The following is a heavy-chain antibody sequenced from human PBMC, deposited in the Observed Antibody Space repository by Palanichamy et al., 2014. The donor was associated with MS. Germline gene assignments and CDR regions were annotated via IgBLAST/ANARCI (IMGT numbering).Heavy chain of an antibody. CDR3: VRVSTTVPGSPESTRHDY. Sequence: EVRTGGVRGRLSSAWGVLRLSCVASGFTFSGYWMHWVRQVPGKGLVWVSHIHTGGGTTYYADAVKGRFTISRDNAKNTLYLQMNSLRPEDTAIYYCVRVSTTVPGSPESTRHDYWGQGTLVTVSS. D-gene: IGHD5/OR15-5a*01. V-gene: IGHV3-74*01. J-gene: IGHJ4*02. CDR2: IHTGGGTT. CDR1: GFTFSGYW.